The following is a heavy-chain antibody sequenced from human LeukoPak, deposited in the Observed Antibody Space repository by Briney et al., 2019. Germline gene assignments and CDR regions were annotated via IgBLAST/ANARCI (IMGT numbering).Heavy chain of an antibody. CDR2: IYHSGST. V-gene: IGHV4-38-2*02. Sequence: SETLSLTCTVSGYSISSGYYWGWIRQPPGKGLEWIGSIYHSGSTHYNPSLKSRVTISVDTSKNQFSLKLSSVTAADTAVYYCARAGHSSGGPDAFDIWGQGTMVTVSS. CDR1: GYSISSGYY. D-gene: IGHD2-15*01. CDR3: ARAGHSSGGPDAFDI. J-gene: IGHJ3*02.